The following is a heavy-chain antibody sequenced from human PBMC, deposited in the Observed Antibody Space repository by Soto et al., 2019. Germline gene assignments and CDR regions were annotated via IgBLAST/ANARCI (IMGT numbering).Heavy chain of an antibody. CDR2: ISSSSIYI. V-gene: IGHV3-21*01. CDR3: ERINSGWGPLSPYPFGY. Sequence: GGSLRLSCAASGFTFSSYSINWVRQAPWKGLEWVSSISSSSIYIYYADSVKGRFTISRDNAKNSLYLQMNSLRAEDTAVYYCERINSGWGPLSPYPFGYGGQGALVTV. J-gene: IGHJ4*02. CDR1: GFTFSSYS. D-gene: IGHD6-19*01.